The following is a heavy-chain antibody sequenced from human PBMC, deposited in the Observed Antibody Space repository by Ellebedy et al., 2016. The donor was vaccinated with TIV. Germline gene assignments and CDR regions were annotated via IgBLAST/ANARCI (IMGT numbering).Heavy chain of an antibody. CDR3: ARTYQTAMVRGVISPCDY. Sequence: GGSLRLSXAASGFTFSSHWMTWVRQAPGKGLEWVANIKQDGTEEYYVDSVKGRFTISRDNAKNSLYLQMNSLRAEDTAVYYCARTYQTAMVRGVISPCDYWGQGTLATVSS. V-gene: IGHV3-7*01. CDR2: IKQDGTEE. CDR1: GFTFSSHW. D-gene: IGHD3-10*01. J-gene: IGHJ4*02.